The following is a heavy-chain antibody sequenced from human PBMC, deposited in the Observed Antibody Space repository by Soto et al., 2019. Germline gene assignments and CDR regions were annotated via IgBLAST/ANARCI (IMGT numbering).Heavy chain of an antibody. CDR1: GGSISSSSYY. CDR2: IYYSGST. CDR3: ARRQLERRSNWFDP. Sequence: ETLSTTCPVSGGSISSSSYYGGWIRQPPGKGLEWIGSIYYSGSTYYNPSLKSRVTISVDTSKNQFSLKLSSVTAADTAVYYSARRQLERRSNWFDPWGQGTLVTVSS. J-gene: IGHJ5*02. V-gene: IGHV4-39*01. D-gene: IGHD1-1*01.